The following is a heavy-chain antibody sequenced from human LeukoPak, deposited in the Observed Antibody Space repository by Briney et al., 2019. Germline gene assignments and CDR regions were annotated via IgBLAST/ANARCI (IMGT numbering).Heavy chain of an antibody. CDR2: LFHSGTR. CDR3: ARRRGWKQQVVYFDY. Sequence: SETLSLTCTVSGGSISIYYWSWIRQPPGKGLEWIGYLFHSGTRRYNPSLKSRVTISADTTKNQFFLSLNSTTAADTAVYYCARRRGWKQQVVYFDYWGQGTLVTVSS. V-gene: IGHV4-59*08. D-gene: IGHD6-13*01. J-gene: IGHJ4*02. CDR1: GGSISIYY.